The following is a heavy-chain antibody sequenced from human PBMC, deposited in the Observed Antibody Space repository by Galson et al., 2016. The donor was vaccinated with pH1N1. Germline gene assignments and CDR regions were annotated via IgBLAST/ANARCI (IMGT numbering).Heavy chain of an antibody. CDR3: AKDRNNYDSSGYYTSYYYGLDV. CDR2: INPNSGGT. V-gene: IGHV1-2*02. CDR1: GYSFSNYY. D-gene: IGHD3-22*01. Sequence: SVKVSCKASGYSFSNYYIHWVRQAPGQGLEWMGWINPNSGGTKYAQKFQGRVTMIRDASTTTGYMELSRLTSDDTAVYYCAKDRNNYDSSGYYTSYYYGLDVWGQGTTVIVSS. J-gene: IGHJ6*02.